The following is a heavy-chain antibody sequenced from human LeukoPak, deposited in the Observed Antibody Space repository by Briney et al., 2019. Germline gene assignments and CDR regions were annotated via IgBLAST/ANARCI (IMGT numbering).Heavy chain of an antibody. CDR1: GFTFSSYS. V-gene: IGHV3-15*01. J-gene: IGHJ3*02. CDR2: IKSKTDGGTT. Sequence: PGGSLRLSCAASGFTFSSYSMSWVRQAPGKGLEWVGRIKSKTDGGTTDYAAPVKGRFTISRDDSKNTLYLQMNSLKTEDTAVYYCTTDSATVTTFAFDIWGQGTMVTVSS. D-gene: IGHD4-17*01. CDR3: TTDSATVTTFAFDI.